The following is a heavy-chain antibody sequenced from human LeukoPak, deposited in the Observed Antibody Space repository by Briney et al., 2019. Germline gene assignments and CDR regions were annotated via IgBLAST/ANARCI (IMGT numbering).Heavy chain of an antibody. CDR3: ARATVDTAMVDY. CDR1: GGSISSGGYS. J-gene: IGHJ4*02. CDR2: IYYSGST. V-gene: IGHV4-30-4*07. Sequence: SQTLSLTCVVSGGSISSGGYSWTWIRQPPGKGLEWIGHIYYSGSTYYNPSLKSRVTISVDTSKNQFSLKLSSMTAADTAVYYCARATVDTAMVDYWGQGTLVTVSS. D-gene: IGHD5-18*01.